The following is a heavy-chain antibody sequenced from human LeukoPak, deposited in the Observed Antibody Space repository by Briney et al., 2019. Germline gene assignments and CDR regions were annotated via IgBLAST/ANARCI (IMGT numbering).Heavy chain of an antibody. V-gene: IGHV4-39*07. CDR2: IYYSGST. D-gene: IGHD4-17*01. CDR3: ARGGDYDAIAFDI. CDR1: GGSISSSSYY. Sequence: SETLSLTCTVSGGSISSSSYYWGWIRQPPGKGLEWIGSIYYSGSTYYNPSLKSRVTVSVDTSKNQFSLKLSSVTAADTAVYYCARGGDYDAIAFDIWGQGTMVTVSS. J-gene: IGHJ3*02.